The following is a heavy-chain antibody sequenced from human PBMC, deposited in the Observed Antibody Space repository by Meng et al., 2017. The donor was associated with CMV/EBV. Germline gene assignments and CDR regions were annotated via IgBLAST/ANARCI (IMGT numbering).Heavy chain of an antibody. CDR3: RLGHYSQD. CDR2: IKNDGSER. CDR1: GLPISNYW. J-gene: IGHJ4*02. V-gene: IGHV3-7*02. D-gene: IGHD4-17*01. Sequence: LVEAGGGLVQPGGSLSLSRAASGLPISNYWMSWVRQAPGKGLEWVANIKNDGSERYYVDSVKGRFSISRDNADNSLYLQMNNLRAEDTAVYYCRLGHYSQDWGQGTLVTVSS.